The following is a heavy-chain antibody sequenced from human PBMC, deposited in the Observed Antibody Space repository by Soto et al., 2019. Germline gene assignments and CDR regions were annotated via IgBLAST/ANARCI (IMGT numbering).Heavy chain of an antibody. V-gene: IGHV3-48*03. CDR2: IGSSGTTI. CDR3: TRDLPGNM. J-gene: IGHJ4*02. Sequence: EVQLVESGGGLVQPGGSLRLSCEVSGFTFSTYEMNWVRQAPGKGLEWISFIGSSGTTIYYADSVKGRFTISRDNAKSSLYLQMNSLRAEDTAVYYCTRDLPGNMWGQGTLVTVSS. CDR1: GFTFSTYE.